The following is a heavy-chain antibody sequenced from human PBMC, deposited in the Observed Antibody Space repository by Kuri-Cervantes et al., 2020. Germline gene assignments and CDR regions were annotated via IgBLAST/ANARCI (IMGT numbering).Heavy chain of an antibody. CDR1: GFTFSSYG. J-gene: IGHJ3*02. D-gene: IGHD1-1*01. CDR2: IWYDGSNK. V-gene: IGHV3-33*01. CDR3: ARGKGYNWNDAALDI. Sequence: GESLKISCAASGFTFSSYGMHWVRQAPDKGLEWVAVIWYDGSNKYYADSVKGRFTISRDNSKNTLYLQMNSLRAEDTAVYYCARGKGYNWNDAALDIWGQGTMVTVSS.